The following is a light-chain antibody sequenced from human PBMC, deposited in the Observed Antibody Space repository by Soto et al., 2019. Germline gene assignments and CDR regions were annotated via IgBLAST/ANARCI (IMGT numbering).Light chain of an antibody. Sequence: DIVMTQSPDSLAVSLGERATINCKSSQTVLDSSNNKDYLTWYQQKAGQPPKLLIYWASTREFGVPDRFSGSGSGTEFTLTISILQAEDVSVYYCQQCYSTPRTFGHGTKVEIK. CDR3: QQCYSTPRT. CDR2: WAS. J-gene: IGKJ1*01. V-gene: IGKV4-1*01. CDR1: QTVLDSSNNKDY.